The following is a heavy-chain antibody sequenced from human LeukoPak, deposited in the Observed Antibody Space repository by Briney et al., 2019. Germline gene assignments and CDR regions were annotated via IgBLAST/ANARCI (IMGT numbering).Heavy chain of an antibody. CDR1: GFSFSSYS. CDR2: ISYDGANE. Sequence: PGGSLRLSCVASGFSFSSYSMHWVRQAPGKGLEWVGVISYDGANEYYADSVKGRFTISRDNSKNTLYLQMNSLRVEDTAVYYCARCTTGRTFGSLREIKRSREIDYWGQGTLVTVSS. CDR3: ARCTTGRTFGSLREIKRSREIDY. D-gene: IGHD1-1*01. V-gene: IGHV3-30*12. J-gene: IGHJ4*02.